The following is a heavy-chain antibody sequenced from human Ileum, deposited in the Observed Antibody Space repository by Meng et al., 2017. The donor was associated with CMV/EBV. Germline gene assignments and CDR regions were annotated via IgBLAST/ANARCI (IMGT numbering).Heavy chain of an antibody. J-gene: IGHJ4*02. V-gene: IGHV4-4*07. Sequence: QRQLQESGPRLVKPAGTLSLTCIVSGDSISGYRWTWIRKPAGKGLEWIGRLRTSGTTDHNPSLKSRVTLSIDTSKNQFSLKLNSVTAADTAVYYCGRAGARGVPVDMWGQGTLVTVSS. CDR3: GRAGARGVPVDM. CDR2: LRTSGTT. CDR1: GDSISGYR. D-gene: IGHD3-10*01.